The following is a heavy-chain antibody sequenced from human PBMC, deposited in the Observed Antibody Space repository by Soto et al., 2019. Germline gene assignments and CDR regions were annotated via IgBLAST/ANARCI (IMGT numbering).Heavy chain of an antibody. Sequence: SETLSLTCFVSCDSVNTHDWWAWVRQPPGKRPEWIGEISHNGLKNYNPFLKTRLSFSISRDRSSLQFSLSLRSVTATDTAVYFCARRPSSCATDDWGERKTVTVSS. J-gene: IGHJ1*01. D-gene: IGHD2-15*01. CDR3: ARRPSSCATDD. CDR2: ISHNGLK. V-gene: IGHV4-4*02. CDR1: CDSVNTHDW.